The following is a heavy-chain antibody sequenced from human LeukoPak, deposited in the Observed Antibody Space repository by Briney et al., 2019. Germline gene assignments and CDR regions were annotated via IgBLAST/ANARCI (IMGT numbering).Heavy chain of an antibody. Sequence: GGSLRLSCAASGFTFSSYGMHWVRQAPGKGLEWVVFIRYDGSNKYYADSVKGRFTISRDNSKNTLYLQMNSLRAEDTAVYYCAKGKGAARHLYYYYYMDVWGKGTTVTVSS. V-gene: IGHV3-30*02. CDR3: AKGKGAARHLYYYYYMDV. D-gene: IGHD6-6*01. J-gene: IGHJ6*03. CDR2: IRYDGSNK. CDR1: GFTFSSYG.